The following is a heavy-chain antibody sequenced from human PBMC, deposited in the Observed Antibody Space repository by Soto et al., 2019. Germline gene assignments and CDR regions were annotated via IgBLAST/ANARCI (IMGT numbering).Heavy chain of an antibody. CDR2: INPNSGGT. J-gene: IGHJ4*02. D-gene: IGHD5-12*01. CDR1: GYTFTGYY. CDR3: ARVTGEWLRLPLGY. V-gene: IGHV1-2*02. Sequence: ASVKVSCKASGYTFTGYYMHWVRQAPGQGLEWMGWINPNSGGTNYAQKFQGRVTMTRDTSISTSYMELSRPRSDDTAVYYCARVTGEWLRLPLGYWGQGTLVTVSS.